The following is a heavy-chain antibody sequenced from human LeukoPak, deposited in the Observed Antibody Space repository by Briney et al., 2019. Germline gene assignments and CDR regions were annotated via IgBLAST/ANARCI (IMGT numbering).Heavy chain of an antibody. CDR3: ARGSTYYDFWSGYYTPSEYFQH. CDR1: GGSISSYY. CDR2: IYYSGST. J-gene: IGHJ1*01. V-gene: IGHV4-59*01. Sequence: IPSETLSLTCTVSGGSISSYYWSWIRQPPGKGLEWIGYIYYSGSTNYNPSLKSRVTISVDTSKNQFSLKLSSVTAADTAVYYCARGSTYYDFWSGYYTPSEYFQHWGQGTLVTVSS. D-gene: IGHD3-3*01.